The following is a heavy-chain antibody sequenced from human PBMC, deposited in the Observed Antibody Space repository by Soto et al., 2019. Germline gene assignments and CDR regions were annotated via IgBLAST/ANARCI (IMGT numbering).Heavy chain of an antibody. J-gene: IGHJ4*02. CDR1: GGSISSGGYY. V-gene: IGHV4-31*03. CDR2: IYYSGST. Sequence: PSETLSLTCTVSGGSISSGGYYWSWIRQHPGKGLEWIGYIYYSGSTYYNPSLKSRVTISVDTSKNQFSLKLSSVTAADTAVYYCARARGDYARRYFDYWGQGTLVTVSS. D-gene: IGHD4-17*01. CDR3: ARARGDYARRYFDY.